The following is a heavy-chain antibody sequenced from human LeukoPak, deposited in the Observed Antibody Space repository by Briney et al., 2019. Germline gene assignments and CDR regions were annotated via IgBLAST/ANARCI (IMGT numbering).Heavy chain of an antibody. J-gene: IGHJ4*02. V-gene: IGHV3-74*01. CDR2: IASDGSST. CDR3: ARGRPHGNDY. D-gene: IGHD4-23*01. CDR1: GFTFNSHA. Sequence: GGSLRLSCAASGFTFNSHAMNWVRQAPGKGLVWVSRIASDGSSTTYADSVKGRFSISRDNAKNTLYLQMNSLRVEDTAVYYCARGRPHGNDYWGQGTLVTVSS.